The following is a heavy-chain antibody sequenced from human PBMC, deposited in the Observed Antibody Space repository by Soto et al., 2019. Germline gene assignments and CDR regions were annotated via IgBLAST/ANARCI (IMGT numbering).Heavy chain of an antibody. J-gene: IGHJ5*02. V-gene: IGHV1-18*01. CDR2: ISAYDGKT. Sequence: ASVKVSCKTSGYTFNTYGINWVRQAPGQGLELMGWISAYDGKTTYAERFQGRVTLTTDTSTSTAYMELRSLRSDDTAIYYCARDPHEFWTSYWFDPWGQGTPVTVSS. D-gene: IGHD3-3*01. CDR1: GYTFNTYG. CDR3: ARDPHEFWTSYWFDP.